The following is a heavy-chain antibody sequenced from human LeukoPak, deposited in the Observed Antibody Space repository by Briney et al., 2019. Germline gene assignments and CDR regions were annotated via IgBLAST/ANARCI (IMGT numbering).Heavy chain of an antibody. CDR2: IHPNSGGT. V-gene: IGHV1-2*02. Sequence: ASVKVPCKASGYTFTAYYVHWVRQAPGQGPEWMGWIHPNSGGTKYAQNFQGRVTMTRDTSITTAYMELSSLRSDDTAVYYCARGDIYWDYWGQGTQVTVSS. J-gene: IGHJ4*02. CDR3: ARGDIYWDY. D-gene: IGHD2-15*01. CDR1: GYTFTAYY.